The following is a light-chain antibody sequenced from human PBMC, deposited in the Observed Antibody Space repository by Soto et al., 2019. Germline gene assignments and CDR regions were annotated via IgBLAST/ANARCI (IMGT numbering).Light chain of an antibody. CDR2: QVR. CDR3: SSFTSSHTGV. CDR1: SSDVGGYNY. V-gene: IGLV2-14*01. J-gene: IGLJ3*02. Sequence: QSALTQPASVSGSPGQSITISCTGTSSDVGGYNYVSWYQQHPGKAPKLMIYQVRNRPSGVSDRFSGSKSGNTASLTISGLQPEDEADYYCSSFTSSHTGVFGGGTKLTVL.